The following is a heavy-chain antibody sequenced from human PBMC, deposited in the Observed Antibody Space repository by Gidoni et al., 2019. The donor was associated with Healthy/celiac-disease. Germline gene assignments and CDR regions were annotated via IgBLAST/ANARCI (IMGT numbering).Heavy chain of an antibody. J-gene: IGHJ4*02. V-gene: IGHV4-4*02. Sequence: QGQLQESGPGLVKPSGPLSLHGAVSGRSISSSNWWRRVRQPPGKGLEWIGAIYHRGSTNYNPSLKSRVTISVDKSKNQFSLKLSSVTAADTAVYYCARILQLWEEFDYWGQGTLVTVSS. CDR1: GRSISSSNW. D-gene: IGHD5-18*01. CDR2: IYHRGST. CDR3: ARILQLWEEFDY.